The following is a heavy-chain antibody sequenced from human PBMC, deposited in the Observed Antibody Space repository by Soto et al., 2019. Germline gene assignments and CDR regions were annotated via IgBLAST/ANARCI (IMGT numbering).Heavy chain of an antibody. CDR3: AMRSTEGAYYYMDV. Sequence: QVQLVQSGTEVKKPGASVKVSCKASGFTFTSYYMHWVRQAPGQGLEWMGIINPAGGTTTYEQSLQGKVTMTRDTSTSTVYMELSSLRSEDTAVYYCAMRSTEGAYYYMDVWGKGTTVTVSS. CDR1: GFTFTSYY. J-gene: IGHJ6*03. V-gene: IGHV1-46*03. D-gene: IGHD2-2*01. CDR2: INPAGGTT.